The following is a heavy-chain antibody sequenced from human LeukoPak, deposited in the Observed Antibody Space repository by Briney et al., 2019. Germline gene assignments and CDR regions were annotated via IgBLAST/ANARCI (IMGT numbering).Heavy chain of an antibody. CDR3: TKPDLLWFGEDV. Sequence: GGSLRLSCAASGFTFSKAWMSWVRQAPGKGLEWVGRIKSKNEGGTIDYAAPVKGRFTISRDDLKNTLSLEMNSLKTEDTAVYYCTKPDLLWFGEDVWGQGTTLTVSS. D-gene: IGHD3-10*01. CDR1: GFTFSKAW. J-gene: IGHJ6*02. V-gene: IGHV3-15*01. CDR2: IKSKNEGGTI.